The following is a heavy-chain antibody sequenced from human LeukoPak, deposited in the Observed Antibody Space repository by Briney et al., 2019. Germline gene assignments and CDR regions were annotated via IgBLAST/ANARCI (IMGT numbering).Heavy chain of an antibody. V-gene: IGHV3-23*01. D-gene: IGHD6-13*01. CDR1: GFTFSSYA. CDR3: AKRGIAAGVRGSYLDY. J-gene: IGHJ4*02. Sequence: GGSLRLSCAASGFTFSSYAMSWVRQAPGKGLAWVSGISGSGDSTYYADSVKGRFTISRDNSNNTLYLQMNSLRAEETAVYYCAKRGIAAGVRGSYLDYWGQGTLVTVSS. CDR2: ISGSGDST.